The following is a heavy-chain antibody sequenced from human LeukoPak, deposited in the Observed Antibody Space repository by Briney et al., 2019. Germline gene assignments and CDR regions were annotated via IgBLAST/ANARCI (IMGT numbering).Heavy chain of an antibody. Sequence: GGSLRLSCAASGFTFSSYAMHWVRQAPGKGLEWVAVISYDGSNKYYADSVKGRFTIPRDNSKNTLYLQMNSLRAEDTAVYYCARDGGPRPRRDGYNYFLDYWGQGTLVTVSS. CDR1: GFTFSSYA. CDR3: ARDGGPRPRRDGYNYFLDY. D-gene: IGHD5-24*01. J-gene: IGHJ4*02. CDR2: ISYDGSNK. V-gene: IGHV3-30-3*01.